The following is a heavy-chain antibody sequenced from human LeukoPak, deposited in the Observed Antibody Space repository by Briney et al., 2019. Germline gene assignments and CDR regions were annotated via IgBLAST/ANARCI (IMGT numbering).Heavy chain of an antibody. J-gene: IGHJ4*02. V-gene: IGHV3-23*01. Sequence: GGSLRLSCAASGFTFSSYWMHWVRQAPGKGLEWVSAISGSGGSTYYADSVKGRFTISRDNSKNTLYLQMNSLRPEDTALYYCAKEGDYYGSGSPTPDYWGQGTLVTVSS. D-gene: IGHD3-10*01. CDR1: GFTFSSYW. CDR3: AKEGDYYGSGSPTPDY. CDR2: ISGSGGST.